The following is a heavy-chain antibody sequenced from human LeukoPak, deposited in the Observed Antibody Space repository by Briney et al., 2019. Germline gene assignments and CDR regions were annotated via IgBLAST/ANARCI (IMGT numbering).Heavy chain of an antibody. CDR3: ARDRWSWGYNWFDP. CDR1: GGSISSGDYY. V-gene: IGHV4-30-4*01. D-gene: IGHD4-23*01. CDR2: IDYSGST. Sequence: SETLSLTCTVSGGSISSGDYYWSWIRQPPGKGLEWIGYIDYSGSTYYNPSLKSRVTISVDTSKNQFSLKLSSVTAADTAVYYCARDRWSWGYNWFDPWGQGTLVTVSS. J-gene: IGHJ5*02.